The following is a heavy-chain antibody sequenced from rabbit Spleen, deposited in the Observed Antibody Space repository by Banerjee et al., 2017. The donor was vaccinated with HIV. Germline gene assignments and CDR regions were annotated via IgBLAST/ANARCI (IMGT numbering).Heavy chain of an antibody. Sequence: QSLEESGGDLVKPGTSLTLTCKASGFSFSGSLYICWVRQAPGKGLEWIACIYAIDSSGSTFYASWAKGRFTISKTSSTTVTLQMTSLTAADTATYFCAREGWIDFNYPLGYFVLWGPGTLVNVS. CDR2: IYAIDSSGST. V-gene: IGHV1S40*01. J-gene: IGHJ4*01. CDR1: GFSFSGSLY. CDR3: AREGWIDFNYPLGYFVL. D-gene: IGHD7-1*01.